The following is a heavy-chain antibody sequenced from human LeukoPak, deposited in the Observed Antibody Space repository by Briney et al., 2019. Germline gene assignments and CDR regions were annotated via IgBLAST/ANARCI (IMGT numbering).Heavy chain of an antibody. J-gene: IGHJ4*02. V-gene: IGHV3-74*01. CDR2: IKGDGSSI. CDR3: ARVLDTVFDY. Sequence: GGSLRLSCAASGFTFSDYWMYWVRQAPGKGLVWVSRIKGDGSSIIYADSVKGRFTISRDNAKNTLYLQMNSLRAEDTAVYYCARVLDTVFDYWGQGTLVTVSS. D-gene: IGHD2-2*03. CDR1: GFTFSDYW.